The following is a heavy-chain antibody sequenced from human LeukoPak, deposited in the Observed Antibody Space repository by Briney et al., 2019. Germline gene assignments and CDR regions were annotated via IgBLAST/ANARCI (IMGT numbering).Heavy chain of an antibody. CDR2: ISWDGGST. V-gene: IGHV3-43*01. D-gene: IGHD6-6*01. CDR3: ALYSSSSLRAFDI. CDR1: GFTFDDYT. J-gene: IGHJ3*02. Sequence: GGSLRLSCAASGFTFDDYTMHWVRQAPGKGLEWVSLISWDGGSTYYADSAKGRFTISRDNSKNSLYLQMNSLRTEDTALYYCALYSSSSLRAFDIWGQGTMVTVSS.